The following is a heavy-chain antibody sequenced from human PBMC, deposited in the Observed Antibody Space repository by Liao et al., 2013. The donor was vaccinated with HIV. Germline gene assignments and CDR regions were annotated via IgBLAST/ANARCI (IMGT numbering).Heavy chain of an antibody. V-gene: IGHV4-34*01. CDR1: GGSFSGYY. CDR3: ARAERQRLRYFAY. Sequence: QVQLQQWGAGLLKPSETLSLTCAVYGGSFSGYYWSWIRQSPGKGLEWIGEINHSGRTDYNPSLKSRVTTSVDTSKNQFSLKLTSVTAADTAVYYCARAERQRLRYFAYWGQGTLVIVSS. J-gene: IGHJ4*02. CDR2: INHSGRT. D-gene: IGHD4-17*01.